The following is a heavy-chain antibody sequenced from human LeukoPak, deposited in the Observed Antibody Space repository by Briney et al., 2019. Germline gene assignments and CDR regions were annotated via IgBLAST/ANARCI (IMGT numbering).Heavy chain of an antibody. CDR3: ARDIGQLERRAADY. CDR1: GFTFRTSW. D-gene: IGHD1-1*01. Sequence: GGSLRLSCGASGFTFRTSWMNWVRQAPGKGLDLVASINPDGSEKYSVDSVKGRFTISRDNAKNSLYLQMNSLRAEDTALYYCARDIGQLERRAADYWGQGTLVTVSS. J-gene: IGHJ4*02. V-gene: IGHV3-7*03. CDR2: INPDGSEK.